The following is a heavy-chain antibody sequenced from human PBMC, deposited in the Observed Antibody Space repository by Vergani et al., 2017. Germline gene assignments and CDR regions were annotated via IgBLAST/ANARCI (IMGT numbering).Heavy chain of an antibody. CDR1: GFSLTTNGVG. CDR3: AHRGSAPGYFDY. Sequence: QITLKESGPTLVQPTQTLTLTCTFSGFSLTTNGVGVGWCRQPPGKALEWLALIYWDDDKRYRPSLKSRRTITKDTSKNQVVLTRTNMDPVDTATDYCAHRGSAPGYFDYWGQGTLVTVSS. CDR2: IYWDDDK. J-gene: IGHJ4*02. D-gene: IGHD6-19*01. V-gene: IGHV2-5*02.